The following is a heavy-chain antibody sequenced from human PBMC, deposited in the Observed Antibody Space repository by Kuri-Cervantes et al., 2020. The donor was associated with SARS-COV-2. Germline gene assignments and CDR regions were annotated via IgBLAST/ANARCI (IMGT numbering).Heavy chain of an antibody. Sequence: GGFLRSSCEASGFTFSSYAMHCVRQAPGKGLEWVAVISYDGRNKYYADSVKVRFTISRDNSKNTLYLQMNSLRAENTAVYYCARDTIAPAGKGWIEYWGQGTLVTVSS. CDR1: GFTFSSYA. CDR2: ISYDGRNK. CDR3: ARDTIAPAGKGWIEY. D-gene: IGHD6-13*01. V-gene: IGHV3-30*04. J-gene: IGHJ4*02.